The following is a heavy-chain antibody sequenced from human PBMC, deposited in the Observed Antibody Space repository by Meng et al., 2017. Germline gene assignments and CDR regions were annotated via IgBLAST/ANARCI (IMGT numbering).Heavy chain of an antibody. CDR1: GGSISSYY. CDR2: IYYSGST. D-gene: IGHD2-2*01. J-gene: IGHJ3*02. CDR3: ARNDCSSTSCYAGAFDI. Sequence: GSLRLSCTVPGGSISSYYWSWIRQPPGKGLEWIGYIYYSGSTNYNPSLKSRVTISVDTSKNQFSLKLSSVTAADTAVYYCARNDCSSTSCYAGAFDIWGQGTMVTVSS. V-gene: IGHV4-59*01.